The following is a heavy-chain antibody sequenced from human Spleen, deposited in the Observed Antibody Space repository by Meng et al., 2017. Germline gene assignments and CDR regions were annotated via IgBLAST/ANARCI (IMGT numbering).Heavy chain of an antibody. CDR1: GFTFSSYA. CDR3: ARDWGRSGSYLHY. Sequence: LKISCAASGFTFSSYAMHWVRQAPGKGLEWVAVISYDGSNKYYADSVKGRFTISRDNSKNSLYLQMNSLRAEDTAVYYCARDWGRSGSYLHYWGQGTLVTVSS. CDR2: ISYDGSNK. J-gene: IGHJ4*02. D-gene: IGHD1-26*01. V-gene: IGHV3-30*04.